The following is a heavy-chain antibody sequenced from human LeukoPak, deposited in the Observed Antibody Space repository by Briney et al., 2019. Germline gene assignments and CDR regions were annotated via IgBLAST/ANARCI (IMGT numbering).Heavy chain of an antibody. Sequence: GGSLRLSCAASGFTFSNAWMSWVRQAPGKGLEWVGRIKSKTDGGTTDYAAPVKGRFTISRDDSKNTLYLQMNSLKIEDTAVYHCTTGSGGGDYYYYGMDVWGQGTTVTVSS. CDR1: GFTFSNAW. CDR3: TTGSGGGDYYYYGMDV. D-gene: IGHD2-21*01. CDR2: IKSKTDGGTT. V-gene: IGHV3-15*01. J-gene: IGHJ6*02.